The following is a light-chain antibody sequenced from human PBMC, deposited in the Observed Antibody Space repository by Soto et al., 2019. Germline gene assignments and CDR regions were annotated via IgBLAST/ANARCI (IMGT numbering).Light chain of an antibody. CDR1: QNLHSF. Sequence: EIVLTQSPSTLSVSPEERVTLSCRASQNLHSFLNWYQQRPGQAPRPLIYDGSKRAAGVPDRISGDGSGTDYTLTISSLEPEDFAVYYCQQRTRWPMTFGQRTRPEI. V-gene: IGKV3-11*01. CDR3: QQRTRWPMT. J-gene: IGKJ5*01. CDR2: DGS.